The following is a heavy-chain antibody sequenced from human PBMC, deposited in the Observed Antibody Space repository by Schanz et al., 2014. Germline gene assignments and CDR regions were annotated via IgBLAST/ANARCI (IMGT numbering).Heavy chain of an antibody. CDR3: AKDLHSNSGNYYSYYFDS. CDR1: GFTVSKNY. J-gene: IGHJ4*02. V-gene: IGHV3-66*01. D-gene: IGHD3-10*01. Sequence: EVQLVESGGGLVQPGGSLRLSCAASGFTVSKNYMSWVRQAPGKGLEWGSIIYTDGSTYYADSVRDRFTISRDNSKNSVSLQMHSLRPEYTAVYFCAKDLHSNSGNYYSYYFDSWGPGALVTVSS. CDR2: IYTDGST.